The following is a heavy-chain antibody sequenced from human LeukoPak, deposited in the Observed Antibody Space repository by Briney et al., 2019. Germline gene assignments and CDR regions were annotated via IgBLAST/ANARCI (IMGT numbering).Heavy chain of an antibody. V-gene: IGHV4-34*01. CDR3: ASGNPTTVHTFDS. D-gene: IGHD4-4*01. CDR1: GGSFSGYY. CDR2: IKHSGST. Sequence: SETLSLACAVYGGSFSGYYWSWIRQPPEKGLEWIGEIKHSGSTYYNPSLKSRVTMSVDTSKNQFSLKLNSVTAADTAVYYCASGNPTTVHTFDSWGQGTLVTVSS. J-gene: IGHJ4*02.